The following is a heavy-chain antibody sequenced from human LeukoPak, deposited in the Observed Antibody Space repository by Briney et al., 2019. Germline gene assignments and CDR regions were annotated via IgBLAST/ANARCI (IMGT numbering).Heavy chain of an antibody. J-gene: IGHJ6*02. Sequence: PGGALRLSCAASGFTIGPYAMYWVRQGPGRGLEWVSVIKADGSGTFYADSVRGRFTTSRDNSKNSLYLQVNSLTSEDTALYYCATWAFYHNLDVWGQGTTVIVSS. CDR2: IKADGSGT. CDR3: ATWAFYHNLDV. V-gene: IGHV3-43*02. CDR1: GFTIGPYA. D-gene: IGHD2/OR15-2a*01.